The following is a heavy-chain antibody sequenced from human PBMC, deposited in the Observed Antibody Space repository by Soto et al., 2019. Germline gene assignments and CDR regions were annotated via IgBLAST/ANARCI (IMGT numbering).Heavy chain of an antibody. CDR3: ARGPPSGSFSLTPRY. Sequence: QVQLVQSGPEVKKPGASVKVSCKASGYSFHNFGIIWVRQAPGQGLEWMGWISGQIAKTNYAQKFQGKVTMTTDTSTSTAYMDLNTLTSADTAMYYCARGPPSGSFSLTPRYWGQGTLVTVSS. CDR1: GYSFHNFG. CDR2: ISGQIAKT. J-gene: IGHJ4*02. D-gene: IGHD1-26*01. V-gene: IGHV1-18*04.